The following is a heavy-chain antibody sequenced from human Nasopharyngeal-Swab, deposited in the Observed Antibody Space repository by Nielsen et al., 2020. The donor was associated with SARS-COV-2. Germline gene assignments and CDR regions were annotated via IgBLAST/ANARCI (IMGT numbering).Heavy chain of an antibody. CDR3: ARGGDWRFDP. J-gene: IGHJ5*02. D-gene: IGHD2-21*02. CDR2: VHRSGTT. V-gene: IGHV4-4*02. Sequence: WIRQPPGKGLEWIGEVHRSGTTNCNPTLKSRVTISVGKSKNNFSLKLNSVTAADTALYYCARGGDWRFDPWGQGTLVTVSS.